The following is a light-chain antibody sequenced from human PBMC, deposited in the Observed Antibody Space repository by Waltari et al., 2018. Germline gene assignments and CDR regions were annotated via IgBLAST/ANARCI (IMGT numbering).Light chain of an antibody. J-gene: IGKJ2*01. CDR1: PSISIY. CDR3: QQSYSTPYT. CDR2: AAS. V-gene: IGKV1-39*01. Sequence: DIQMTQSPSSLSASVGDRVTIPCRAIPSISIYLNWYQQKPGKAPKLLIYAASSLQSGVPSRFSVSGSVTDFTLTISSLQPEDFATYYCQQSYSTPYTFGQGTKLEIK.